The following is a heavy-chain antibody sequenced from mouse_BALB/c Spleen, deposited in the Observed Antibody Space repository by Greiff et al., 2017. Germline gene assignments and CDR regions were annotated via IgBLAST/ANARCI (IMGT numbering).Heavy chain of an antibody. CDR2: IRLKSNNYAT. CDR3: TRDWYFDV. J-gene: IGHJ1*01. Sequence: EVNVVESGGGLVQPGGSMKLSCVASGFTFSNYWMNWVRQSPEKGLEWVAEIRLKSNNYATHYAESVKGRFTISRDDSKSSVYLQMNNLRAEDTGIYYCTRDWYFDVWGAGTTVTVSS. CDR1: GFTFSNYW. V-gene: IGHV6-6*02.